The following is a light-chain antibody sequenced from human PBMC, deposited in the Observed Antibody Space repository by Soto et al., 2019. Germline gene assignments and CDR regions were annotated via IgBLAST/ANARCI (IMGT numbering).Light chain of an antibody. CDR3: QQYENSPIT. CDR1: QSITSSF. Sequence: EIVLTQSPGILSLSLGERASLSCGASQSITSSFLAWYQQKPGQAPRLLIYGASSRDTGIPDRFSGTGSETDFTLTINRLEPEDFAVYYCQQYENSPITFGQGTRLENK. V-gene: IGKV3-20*01. CDR2: GAS. J-gene: IGKJ5*01.